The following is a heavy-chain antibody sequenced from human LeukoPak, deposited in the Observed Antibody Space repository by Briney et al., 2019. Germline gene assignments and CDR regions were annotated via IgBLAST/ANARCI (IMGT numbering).Heavy chain of an antibody. V-gene: IGHV1-69*13. CDR1: GGTFSSYA. Sequence: SVKVSCKASGGTFSSYAISWVRQAPGQGLEWMGGIIPIFGTANYAQKFQGRVTITADESTSTAYMELSSLRSEDTAVYYCARDGRANLVRWDFGYWGQGTLVTVSS. CDR3: ARDGRANLVRWDFGY. J-gene: IGHJ4*02. D-gene: IGHD1-26*01. CDR2: IIPIFGTA.